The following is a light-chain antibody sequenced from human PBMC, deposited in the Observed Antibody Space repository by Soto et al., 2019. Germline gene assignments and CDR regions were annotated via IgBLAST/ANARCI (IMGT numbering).Light chain of an antibody. V-gene: IGLV2-14*01. CDR2: TVS. Sequence: QSALTQPASVSGSPGQSITISCTGTSSDVGGYHYVSWYQQHPGKAPKLMIYTVSHRPSGVSSRFSGSKSGNTASLTISGLQAEDEADYYCNSYTDSSTLVFGTGTKLTVL. J-gene: IGLJ1*01. CDR3: NSYTDSSTLV. CDR1: SSDVGGYHY.